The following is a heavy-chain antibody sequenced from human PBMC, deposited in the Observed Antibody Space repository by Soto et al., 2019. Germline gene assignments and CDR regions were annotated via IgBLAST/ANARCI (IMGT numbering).Heavy chain of an antibody. J-gene: IGHJ6*02. D-gene: IGHD6-13*01. CDR1: GFTFSSYA. Sequence: GGSLRLSCAASGFTFSSYAMHWVRQAPGKGLEWVAVISYDGSNKYYADSVKGRFTISRDNSKNTLYLQMNSLRAEDTAVYYCARDSARGSSSWLYYYYYGMDVWGQGTTVTVSS. CDR3: ARDSARGSSSWLYYYYYGMDV. V-gene: IGHV3-30-3*01. CDR2: ISYDGSNK.